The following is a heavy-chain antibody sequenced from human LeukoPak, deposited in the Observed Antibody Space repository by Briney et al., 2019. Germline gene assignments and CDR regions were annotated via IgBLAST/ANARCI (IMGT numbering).Heavy chain of an antibody. J-gene: IGHJ4*02. D-gene: IGHD6-6*01. CDR2: INPHTGGT. Sequence: ASVKVSCKASGYTFTGYYMHWVRQAPGQGHEWMGWINPHTGGTRYAQKFQGRVTMTRDTAIDTAYMELSRLRSDDTAVYYCARDSRARGDYWGQGTLVTVSS. CDR3: ARDSRARGDY. CDR1: GYTFTGYY. V-gene: IGHV1-2*02.